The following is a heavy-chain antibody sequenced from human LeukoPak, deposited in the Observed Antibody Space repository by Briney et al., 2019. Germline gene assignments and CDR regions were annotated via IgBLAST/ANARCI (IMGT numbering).Heavy chain of an antibody. J-gene: IGHJ4*02. D-gene: IGHD5-12*01. CDR3: ARGARGYPDDNFDY. CDR1: GGSISSYY. Sequence: SETLSLTCTVSGGSISSYYWSWIRQPPGKGLEWIGYIYYSGSTNYSPSLKSRVTISVDTSKKQFSLNLNSVTAADTAIYYCARGARGYPDDNFDYWGQGTLVTVSS. V-gene: IGHV4-59*01. CDR2: IYYSGST.